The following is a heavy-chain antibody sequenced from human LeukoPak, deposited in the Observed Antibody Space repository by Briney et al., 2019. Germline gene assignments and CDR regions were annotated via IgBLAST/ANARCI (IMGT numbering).Heavy chain of an antibody. D-gene: IGHD6-13*01. CDR1: GFTFSSYA. V-gene: IGHV3-30*04. Sequence: EGSLSLSCAASGFTFSSYAMHWVRQAPGKGLEWVAVISYDGSNKYYADSVKGRFTISRDNSKNTLYLQMNSLRAEDTAVYYCARDFATTIYSSSLSEGFAYGGQGTLVTVSS. CDR2: ISYDGSNK. J-gene: IGHJ4*02. CDR3: ARDFATTIYSSSLSEGFAY.